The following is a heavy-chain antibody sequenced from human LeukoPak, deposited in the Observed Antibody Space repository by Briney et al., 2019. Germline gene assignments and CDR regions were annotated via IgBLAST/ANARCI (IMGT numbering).Heavy chain of an antibody. J-gene: IGHJ4*02. V-gene: IGHV3-66*01. CDR2: ISSGGST. D-gene: IGHD4-23*01. CDR3: AREGYGGNSRGYFDY. Sequence: PGGSLRLSCAASGFTVSSDYMGWVRQAPEKGLEWVSLISSGGSTYYADSLKGRFTISRDNSKNTLYLQMNSLRAEDTAVYYCAREGYGGNSRGYFDYWGQGTLVTVSS. CDR1: GFTVSSDY.